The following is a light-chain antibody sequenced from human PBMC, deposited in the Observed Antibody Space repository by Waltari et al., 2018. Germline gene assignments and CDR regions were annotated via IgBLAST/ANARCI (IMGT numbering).Light chain of an antibody. Sequence: IQMTQSPSSLSASVGDRVNITCRASQSIATYLRWYHQTPGKAPKFLIYAASGLQSGVPSRFSGSGSGTDFTLTISSLQPEDFATYYCQQSYSMFALTFGGGTKVEIK. V-gene: IGKV1-39*01. CDR1: QSIATY. J-gene: IGKJ4*01. CDR2: AAS. CDR3: QQSYSMFALT.